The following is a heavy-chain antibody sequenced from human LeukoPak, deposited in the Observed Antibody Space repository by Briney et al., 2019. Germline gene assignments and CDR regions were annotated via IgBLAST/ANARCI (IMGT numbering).Heavy chain of an antibody. Sequence: GGSLRLSCAASGFTFSSYSMNWVRQAPGKGLEWVSSFTSSSSYIYYADSVKGRFTISRDNAKNSLYLRVNSLRAEDTAVYYCAREYQLLSGVRTDAFDIWGQGTMVTVSS. CDR3: AREYQLLSGVRTDAFDI. V-gene: IGHV3-21*01. CDR2: FTSSSSYI. D-gene: IGHD2-2*01. J-gene: IGHJ3*02. CDR1: GFTFSSYS.